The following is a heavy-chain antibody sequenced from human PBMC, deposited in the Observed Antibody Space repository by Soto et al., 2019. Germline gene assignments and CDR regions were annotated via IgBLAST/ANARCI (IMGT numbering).Heavy chain of an antibody. Sequence: GASVKVSCKASGYTFTSYDINWVRQATGQGLEWMGWMNPNCGNTGYAQKFQGRVTMTRNTSISTAYMELSSLRSEDTAVYYCARDLLSTYSSSWFARNWFDPWGQGTLVTVSS. J-gene: IGHJ5*02. D-gene: IGHD6-13*01. CDR3: ARDLLSTYSSSWFARNWFDP. V-gene: IGHV1-8*01. CDR1: GYTFTSYD. CDR2: MNPNCGNT.